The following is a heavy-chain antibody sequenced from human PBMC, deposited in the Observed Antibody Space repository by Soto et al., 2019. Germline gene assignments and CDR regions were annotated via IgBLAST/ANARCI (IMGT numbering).Heavy chain of an antibody. V-gene: IGHV1-2*02. CDR2: INPNSGGT. CDR3: ARDGGYCSGGTCYSVP. J-gene: IGHJ5*02. Sequence: ASVKVSCKASGYTFTGYYMHWVRQAPGQGLEWMGWINPNSGGTNYAQKFQGRVTMTRDTSISTAYMELSRLRSDDTAVYYCARDGGYCSGGTCYSVPWGQATMVTVYS. D-gene: IGHD2-15*01. CDR1: GYTFTGYY.